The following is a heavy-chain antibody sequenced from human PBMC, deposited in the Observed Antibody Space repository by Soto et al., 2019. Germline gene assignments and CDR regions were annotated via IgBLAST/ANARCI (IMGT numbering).Heavy chain of an antibody. D-gene: IGHD2-15*01. CDR1: GFTFSSYG. V-gene: IGHV3-33*01. Sequence: QVQLVESGGGVVQPGRSLRLSCAASGFTFSSYGMHWVRQAPGKGLEWVAVIWYDGSNKYYADSVKGRFTISRDNXKXTXXLQMNRLRAEDTAVYYCAREGGVVAATHYYYGMDVWGQGTTVTVSS. J-gene: IGHJ6*02. CDR3: AREGGVVAATHYYYGMDV. CDR2: IWYDGSNK.